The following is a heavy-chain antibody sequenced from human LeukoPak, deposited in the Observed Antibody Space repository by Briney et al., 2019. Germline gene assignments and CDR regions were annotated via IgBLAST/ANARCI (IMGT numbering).Heavy chain of an antibody. V-gene: IGHV3-21*01. J-gene: IGHJ4*02. CDR3: ARDTTYGSGTYSFDY. CDR2: ISSSSSYI. Sequence: GGSLRLSCAVSGFNFRDHWMNWVRQAPGKGLEWVSSISSSSSYIYYTDSVKGRFTISRDNAKNSLYLQMNSLRAEDTAVYYCARDTTYGSGTYSFDYWGQGTLVTVSS. CDR1: GFNFRDHW. D-gene: IGHD3-10*01.